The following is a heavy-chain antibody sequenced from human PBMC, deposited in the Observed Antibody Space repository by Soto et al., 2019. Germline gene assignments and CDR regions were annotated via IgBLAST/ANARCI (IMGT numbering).Heavy chain of an antibody. CDR2: INPNSGGT. CDR1: GHTFTGYY. D-gene: IGHD2-2*01. CDR3: ARDIVVVPAAIWFDP. J-gene: IGHJ5*02. Sequence: ASVKVSCKASGHTFTGYYMHWVRQAPGQGLEWMGWINPNSGGTNYAQKFQGRVTMTRDTSISTAYMELSRLRSDDTAVYYCARDIVVVPAAIWFDPWGQGTLVTVSS. V-gene: IGHV1-2*02.